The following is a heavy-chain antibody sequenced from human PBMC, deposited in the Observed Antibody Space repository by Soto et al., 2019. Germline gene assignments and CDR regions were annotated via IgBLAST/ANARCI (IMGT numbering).Heavy chain of an antibody. D-gene: IGHD1-26*01. CDR1: GFTFSNAW. V-gene: IGHV3-15*07. J-gene: IGHJ3*02. Sequence: GGSLRLSCAASGFTFSNAWMNWVRQAPGKGLEWVGRIKSKTDGGTTDYAAPVKGRFTISRDDSKNTLYLQMNSLKTEDTAVYYCTTENPRGSYEAFDIWGQGTMVTVS. CDR2: IKSKTDGGTT. CDR3: TTENPRGSYEAFDI.